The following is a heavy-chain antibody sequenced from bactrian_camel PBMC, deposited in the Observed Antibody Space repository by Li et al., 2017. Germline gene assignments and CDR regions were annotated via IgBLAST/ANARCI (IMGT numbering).Heavy chain of an antibody. CDR3: VKDRPYGSSWPAEFGY. CDR2: LQIDGSTT. D-gene: IGHD6*01. CDR1: GFTFSSYL. V-gene: IGHV3S6*01. Sequence: VQLVESGGGLVQPGGSLTLSCAASGFTFSSYLMSWVRQAPGKGLEWVSTLQIDGSTTHYAASVRGRFTISRDNAKNTLYLQMNSLRAEDTAMYYCVKDRPYGSSWPAEFGYWGQGTQVTVS. J-gene: IGHJ6*01.